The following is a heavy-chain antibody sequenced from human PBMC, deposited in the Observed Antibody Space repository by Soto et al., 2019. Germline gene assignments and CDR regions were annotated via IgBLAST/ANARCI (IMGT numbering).Heavy chain of an antibody. CDR2: IWYDGSNK. J-gene: IGHJ4*02. V-gene: IGHV3-33*01. CDR1: GFTFSSYG. CDR3: ARDPDYYDSSGYVDY. D-gene: IGHD3-22*01. Sequence: PGGSLRLSCAASGFTFSSYGMHWVRQAPGKGLEWVAVIWYDGSNKYYADSVKGRFTISRDNSKNTLYLQMNSLRAEDTAVYYCARDPDYYDSSGYVDYWGQGT.